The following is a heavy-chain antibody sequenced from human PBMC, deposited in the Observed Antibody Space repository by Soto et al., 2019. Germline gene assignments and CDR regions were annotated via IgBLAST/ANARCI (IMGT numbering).Heavy chain of an antibody. CDR1: GFTFSNYG. CDR2: ISYDGSNE. D-gene: IGHD6-19*01. V-gene: IGHV3-30*18. J-gene: IGHJ4*02. CDR3: AKDRGNLGWYDY. Sequence: QVQLVESGGGVVQPGRSLRLSCVVSGFTFSNYGMHWVRQAPGKGLEWVAFISYDGSNENYAGSVKGRFTISRDNSKNTLYLQMNSLSAEDTAVYYCAKDRGNLGWYDYWGQGTLVTVSS.